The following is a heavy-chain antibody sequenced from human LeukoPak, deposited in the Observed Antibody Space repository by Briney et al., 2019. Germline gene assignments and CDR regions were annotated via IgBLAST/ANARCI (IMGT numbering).Heavy chain of an antibody. D-gene: IGHD3-10*01. Sequence: SETLSLTCAVYGGSFSGYYWSWIRQPPGKGLEWIGEINHSGSTNYNPSLKSRVTISVDTSKNQFSLQLSSVTAADTAVYYCARDFGARFDAFDIWGQGTMVTVSS. J-gene: IGHJ3*02. V-gene: IGHV4-34*01. CDR1: GGSFSGYY. CDR2: INHSGST. CDR3: ARDFGARFDAFDI.